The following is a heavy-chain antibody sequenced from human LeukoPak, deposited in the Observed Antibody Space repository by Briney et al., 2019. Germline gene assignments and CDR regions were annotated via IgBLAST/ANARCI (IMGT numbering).Heavy chain of an antibody. Sequence: PGGSLRLSCAASGFAFTTYAMTWVRQAPGKGLEWVSTISAGGSSTYYPDSVKGRFTISRDNSKNTLYLQMNSLRAEDTAVYYCAKDLVTMVRGVNTHYYYGMDVWGQGTTVTVSS. CDR1: GFAFTTYA. V-gene: IGHV3-23*01. J-gene: IGHJ6*02. CDR2: ISAGGSST. CDR3: AKDLVTMVRGVNTHYYYGMDV. D-gene: IGHD3-10*01.